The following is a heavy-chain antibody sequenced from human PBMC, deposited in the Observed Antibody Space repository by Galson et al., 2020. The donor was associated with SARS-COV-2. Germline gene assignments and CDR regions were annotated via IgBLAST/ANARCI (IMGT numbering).Heavy chain of an antibody. CDR3: ARVEDRAFVKGGWFDP. D-gene: IGHD5-18*01. V-gene: IGHV4-34*01. J-gene: IGHJ5*02. CDR2: INHGGGT. Sequence: SETLSLTCAVYGGSFINHHWAWIRQSPGKGLEWIGEINHGGGTNYNPSLKSRVTMLVDTSKREFSLRLKSVTAADTAVYYCARVEDRAFVKGGWFDPWGQGTLVTVSS. CDR1: GGSFINHH.